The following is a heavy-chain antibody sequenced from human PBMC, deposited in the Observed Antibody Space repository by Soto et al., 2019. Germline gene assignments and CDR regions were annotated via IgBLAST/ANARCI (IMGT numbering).Heavy chain of an antibody. CDR2: MFYSGST. V-gene: IGHV4-39*01. Sequence: QLQLQESGPGLVKPSETLSLTCSVSGGSISSTTYYWGWIRQPPGKTLEWIGSMFYSGSTYYNPSPKSTVIISVDQSKNKLSLKLSSVTAADPAVYYCARHGRRYSSGWYLNWFDPWGQGTLVTVSS. D-gene: IGHD6-19*01. CDR1: GGSISSTTYY. CDR3: ARHGRRYSSGWYLNWFDP. J-gene: IGHJ5*02.